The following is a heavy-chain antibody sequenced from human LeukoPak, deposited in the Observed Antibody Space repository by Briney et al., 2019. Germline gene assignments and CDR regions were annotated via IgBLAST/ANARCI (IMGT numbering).Heavy chain of an antibody. J-gene: IGHJ4*02. Sequence: PGGSLRLSCVASGNYWMYWVRQAPGKGLVWVSHINSDGSWTSYADSVKGRFTISKDNAKNTVYLQMNSLRAEDTAVYYCVSFYETYWGRGTLVTVSS. CDR1: GNYW. D-gene: IGHD2/OR15-2a*01. CDR2: INSDGSWT. V-gene: IGHV3-74*01. CDR3: VSFYETY.